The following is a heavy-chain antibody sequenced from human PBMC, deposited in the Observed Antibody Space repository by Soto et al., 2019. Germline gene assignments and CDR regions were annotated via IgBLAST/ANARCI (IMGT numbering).Heavy chain of an antibody. CDR2: IIPIFGTA. J-gene: IGHJ5*02. Sequence: QVQLVQSGAEVKKPGSSVKVSCKASGGTFSSYAISWVRQAPGQGLEWMGGIIPIFGTANYAQKFQGRVTFTADESTSTAYMELSSLRSEDTAVYYCARGGPEDSTPSNWFDPWGQGTLVTVSS. CDR3: ARGGPEDSTPSNWFDP. D-gene: IGHD2-2*01. V-gene: IGHV1-69*01. CDR1: GGTFSSYA.